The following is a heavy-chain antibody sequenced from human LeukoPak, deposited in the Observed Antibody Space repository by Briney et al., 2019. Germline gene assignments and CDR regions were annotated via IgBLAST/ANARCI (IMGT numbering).Heavy chain of an antibody. D-gene: IGHD3-22*01. CDR1: GYTFTGYY. Sequence: ASVKVSCKASGYTFTGYYMHWVRQAPGQGLEWMGWINPNSGGTNYAQLFQGRVTMTRDTSISRAYMELSRLRSDDTAVYYCARDRGYYDSSGSFDYWGQGTLVTVS. J-gene: IGHJ4*02. CDR3: ARDRGYYDSSGSFDY. V-gene: IGHV1-2*02. CDR2: INPNSGGT.